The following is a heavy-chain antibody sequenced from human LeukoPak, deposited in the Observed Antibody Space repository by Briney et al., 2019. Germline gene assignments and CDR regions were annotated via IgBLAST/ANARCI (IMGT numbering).Heavy chain of an antibody. CDR1: GYSFTSYW. Sequence: GESLKISCKGSGYSFTSYWIGWVRQMPGKGLEWMGIIYPDDSDVRYSPSFQGQVIISADKSIDTTYLQWSSLSASDTAMYFCARAESSSGWGLYFDYWGQGTLVTVSS. CDR3: ARAESSSGWGLYFDY. CDR2: IYPDDSDV. V-gene: IGHV5-51*01. J-gene: IGHJ4*02. D-gene: IGHD6-19*01.